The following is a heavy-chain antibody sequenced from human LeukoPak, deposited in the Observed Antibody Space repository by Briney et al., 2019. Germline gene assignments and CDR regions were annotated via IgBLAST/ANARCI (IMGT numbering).Heavy chain of an antibody. CDR3: ARAIQRIMITFGGGHNAFDI. D-gene: IGHD3-16*01. Sequence: ASVKVSCKASGYTFTGYYMHWVRQAPGQGLEWRGWINPNSGGTNYAQKFQGRVNMTRDTSISTAYMELSRMRSDDTAVYYCARAIQRIMITFGGGHNAFDIWGQGTMVTVSS. J-gene: IGHJ3*02. CDR1: GYTFTGYY. V-gene: IGHV1-2*02. CDR2: INPNSGGT.